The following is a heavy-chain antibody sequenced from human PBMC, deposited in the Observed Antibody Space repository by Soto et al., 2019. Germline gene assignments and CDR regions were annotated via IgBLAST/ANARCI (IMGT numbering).Heavy chain of an antibody. V-gene: IGHV1-69*06. J-gene: IGHJ6*02. CDR3: AREGRAAAGNYYYYGMDV. D-gene: IGHD6-13*01. Sequence: QVQLVQSGAEVKKPGSSVKVSCKASGGTFSSYAISWVRQAPGQGLEWMGGIIPIFGTANYAQKFQGRVTITADKSTSTAYMELSSLRSEDTAVYYCAREGRAAAGNYYYYGMDVWGQGTTVTVSS. CDR2: IIPIFGTA. CDR1: GGTFSSYA.